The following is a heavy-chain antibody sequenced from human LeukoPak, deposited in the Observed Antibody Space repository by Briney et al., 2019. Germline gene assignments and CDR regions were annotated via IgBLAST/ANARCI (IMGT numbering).Heavy chain of an antibody. Sequence: GGSLRLSCAASGFTFSSYEMNWVRQAPGKGLEWISYISSSGSTIYYADSVKGRFTISRDNAKNSLLLQMNSLTAEDTAVYYCARGCSGGSCYHLVYYYGMDVWGQGATVTVSS. CDR2: ISSSGSTI. V-gene: IGHV3-48*03. CDR1: GFTFSSYE. CDR3: ARGCSGGSCYHLVYYYGMDV. J-gene: IGHJ6*02. D-gene: IGHD2-15*01.